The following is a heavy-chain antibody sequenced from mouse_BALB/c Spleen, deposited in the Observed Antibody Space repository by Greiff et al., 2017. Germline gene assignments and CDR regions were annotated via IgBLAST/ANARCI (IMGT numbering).Heavy chain of an antibody. D-gene: IGHD2-3*01. CDR2: IYPGSGST. CDR3: IRSGLDGYYPYYYAMDY. CDR1: GYTFTSYW. Sequence: LQQPGSELVRPGASVKLSCKASGYTFTSYWMHWVKQRHGQGLEWIGNIYPGSGSTNYDEKFKSKGTLTVDTSSSTAYMHLSSLTSEDSAVYYCIRSGLDGYYPYYYAMDYWGQGTSVTVSS. V-gene: IGHV1S22*01. J-gene: IGHJ4*01.